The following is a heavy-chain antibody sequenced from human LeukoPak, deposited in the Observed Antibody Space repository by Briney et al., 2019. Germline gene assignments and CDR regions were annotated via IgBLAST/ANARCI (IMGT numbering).Heavy chain of an antibody. CDR1: GFTFSSYS. V-gene: IGHV3-21*01. D-gene: IGHD3-10*01. CDR2: ISSSSSYI. CDR3: AREDYYGSYYYGMDV. Sequence: GGSLRLSCAASGFTFSSYSMNWVRQAPGKGLEWVSSISSSSSYIYYADSVKGRFTISRDNAKNSLYLQMNSLRAEDTAVYYCAREDYYGSYYYGMDVWGQGTTVTVSS. J-gene: IGHJ6*02.